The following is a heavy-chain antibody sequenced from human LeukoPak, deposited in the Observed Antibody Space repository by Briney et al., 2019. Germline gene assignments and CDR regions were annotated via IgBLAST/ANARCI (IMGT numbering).Heavy chain of an antibody. CDR1: GFTFSSYG. V-gene: IGHV3-30*03. Sequence: GRSLRLSCAASGFTFSSYGMHWVRQVPGKGLEWVAVISYDGSNKYYADSVKGRFTISRDNSKNTLYLQMNSLRAEDTAVYYCARAVAGLVDIWGQGTMVTVSS. CDR3: ARAVAGLVDI. D-gene: IGHD6-19*01. CDR2: ISYDGSNK. J-gene: IGHJ3*02.